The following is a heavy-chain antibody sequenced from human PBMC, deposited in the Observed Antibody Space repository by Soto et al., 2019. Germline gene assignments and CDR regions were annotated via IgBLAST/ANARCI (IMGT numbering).Heavy chain of an antibody. Sequence: GESLKISCKGSGYSFSNYWIGWVRQMPGKGLEWMGIIYPGDSDTRYSPSFQGQVTISADKSISTAYLQWSSLKASDTAMYYCARPCEAGKYYYGMDVWGQGTTVTVS. V-gene: IGHV5-51*01. CDR1: GYSFSNYW. D-gene: IGHD6-19*01. J-gene: IGHJ6*02. CDR2: IYPGDSDT. CDR3: ARPCEAGKYYYGMDV.